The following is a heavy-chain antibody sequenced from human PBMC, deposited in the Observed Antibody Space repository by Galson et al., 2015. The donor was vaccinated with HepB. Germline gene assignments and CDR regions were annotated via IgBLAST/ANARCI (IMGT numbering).Heavy chain of an antibody. Sequence: TLSLTCTVSGGSISSGSYYWSWIRQPAGKGLEWIGRIYTSGSTNYNPSLKSRVTISVDTSKNQFSLKLSSVTAADTAVYYCAGGQIVGATQANWFDPWGQGTLVTVSS. CDR1: GGSISSGSYY. CDR3: AGGQIVGATQANWFDP. CDR2: IYTSGST. D-gene: IGHD1-26*01. J-gene: IGHJ5*02. V-gene: IGHV4-61*02.